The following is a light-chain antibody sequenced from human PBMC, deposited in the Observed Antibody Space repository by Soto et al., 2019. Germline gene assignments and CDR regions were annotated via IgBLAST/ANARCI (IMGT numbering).Light chain of an antibody. CDR1: QGISNY. V-gene: IGKV1-27*01. J-gene: IGKJ1*01. CDR3: QKYNSALWT. Sequence: DIQMTQSPSSLSASVGDRVTITCRASQGISNYLAWYQQKPGKVPKLLIYAASTLKSGVPSRFSGSGSGTDFTLTISRLQPEDVATYYWQKYNSALWTFGQGTKVEIK. CDR2: AAS.